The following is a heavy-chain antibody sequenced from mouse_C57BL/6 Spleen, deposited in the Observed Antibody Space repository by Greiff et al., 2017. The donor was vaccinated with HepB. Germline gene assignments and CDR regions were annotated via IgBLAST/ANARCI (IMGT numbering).Heavy chain of an antibody. J-gene: IGHJ4*01. CDR1: GYTFTDYN. CDR2: INPNNGGT. Sequence: DVQLQESGPELVKPGASVKIPCKASGYTFTDYNMDWVKQSHGKSLEWIGDINPNNGGTIYNQKFKGKATLTVDKSSSTAYMELRSLTSEDTAVYYCATYSKGYYAMDYWGQGTSVTVSS. V-gene: IGHV1-18*01. CDR3: ATYSKGYYAMDY. D-gene: IGHD2-5*01.